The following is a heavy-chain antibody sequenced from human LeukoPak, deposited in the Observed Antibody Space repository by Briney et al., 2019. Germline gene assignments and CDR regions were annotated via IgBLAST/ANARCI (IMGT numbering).Heavy chain of an antibody. CDR2: IYYSGST. D-gene: IGHD6-19*01. CDR3: ASTNFSSGWYGAFDI. V-gene: IGHV4-61*08. CDR1: GGSISSGDYY. J-gene: IGHJ3*02. Sequence: PSETLSLTCTVSGGSISSGDYYWSWIRQPPGKGLEWIGYIYYSGSTNYNPSLKSRVTISVDTSKNQFPLKLSSVTAADTAVYYCASTNFSSGWYGAFDIWGQGTMVTVSS.